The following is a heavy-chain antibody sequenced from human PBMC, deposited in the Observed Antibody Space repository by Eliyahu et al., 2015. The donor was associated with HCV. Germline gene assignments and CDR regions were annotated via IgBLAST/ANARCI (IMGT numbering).Heavy chain of an antibody. CDR3: ARNTYYNDGTGYPDS. Sequence: QVQLQESGPGLVKPSQTLSLTCTVSGGSIXRGGXYWNWIRQHPGKGLEWIGYIFDSGDTHYNPSLKSRARISVDTSKNQFSLKLTSVTAADTAVYYCARNTYYNDGTGYPDSWGQGTLVTVSS. J-gene: IGHJ4*02. V-gene: IGHV4-31*03. D-gene: IGHD3-22*01. CDR1: GGSIXRGGXY. CDR2: IFDSGDT.